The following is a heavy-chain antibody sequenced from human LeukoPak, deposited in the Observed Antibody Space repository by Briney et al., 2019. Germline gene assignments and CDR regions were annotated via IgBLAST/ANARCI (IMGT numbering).Heavy chain of an antibody. Sequence: ASVKVSCXASGYTFTSYDINWVRQATGQGLEWMGWMNPNSGNTGYAQKFQGRVTMTRNTSISTAYMELSSLRSEDTAVYYCARAPSLGYYDSSGYVDYWGQGTLVTVSS. CDR1: GYTFTSYD. D-gene: IGHD3-22*01. V-gene: IGHV1-8*01. CDR2: MNPNSGNT. J-gene: IGHJ4*02. CDR3: ARAPSLGYYDSSGYVDY.